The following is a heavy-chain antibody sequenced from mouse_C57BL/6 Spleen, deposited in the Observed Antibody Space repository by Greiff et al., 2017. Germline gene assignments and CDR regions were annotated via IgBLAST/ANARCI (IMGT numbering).Heavy chain of an antibody. CDR2: IYPGDGDT. CDR3: ARAYGSPDFDY. CDR1: GYAFSSSW. D-gene: IGHD1-1*01. J-gene: IGHJ2*01. V-gene: IGHV1-82*01. Sequence: QVQLKESGPELVKPGASVKISCKASGYAFSSSWMNWVKQRPGKGLEWIGRIYPGDGDTNYNGKFKGKATLTADKSSSTAYMQLSSLTSEDSAVYFCARAYGSPDFDYWGQGTTLTVSS.